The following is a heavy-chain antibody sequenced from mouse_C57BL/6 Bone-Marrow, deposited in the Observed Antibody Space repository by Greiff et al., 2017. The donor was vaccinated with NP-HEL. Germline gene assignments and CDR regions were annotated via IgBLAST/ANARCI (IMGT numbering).Heavy chain of an antibody. CDR1: GYTFTSYW. V-gene: IGHV1-64*01. CDR3: ARGFPSICYSNLPWFAY. J-gene: IGHJ3*01. Sequence: QVQLQQSGAELVKPGASVKLFCKASGYTFTSYWMHWVKQRPGQGLEWIGMIHPNSGSTNYNEKFKSKATLTVDKSSSTAYMQLSSLTSVDSAVYYCARGFPSICYSNLPWFAYWGQGTLVTVSA. D-gene: IGHD2-5*01. CDR2: IHPNSGST.